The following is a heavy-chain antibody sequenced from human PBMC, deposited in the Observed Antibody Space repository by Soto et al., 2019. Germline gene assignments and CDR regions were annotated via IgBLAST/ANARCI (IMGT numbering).Heavy chain of an antibody. V-gene: IGHV3-30*18. Sequence: QVQLVESGGGVVQPGRSLRLSCAASGFTFSSYGMHWVRQAPGKWLEWVAVISYDGSNKYYADSVKGRFTISRDNSKNTLYLQMNSLRAEDTAVYYCAKDRGSGWGEYFDYWGQGTLVTVSS. D-gene: IGHD6-19*01. CDR2: ISYDGSNK. CDR1: GFTFSSYG. CDR3: AKDRGSGWGEYFDY. J-gene: IGHJ4*02.